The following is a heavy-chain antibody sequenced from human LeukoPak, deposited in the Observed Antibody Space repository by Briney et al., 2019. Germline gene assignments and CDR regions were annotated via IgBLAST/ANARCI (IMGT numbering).Heavy chain of an antibody. CDR1: GYTFTSYG. D-gene: IGHD3-16*02. V-gene: IGHV1-2*06. J-gene: IGHJ4*02. CDR2: INPNSGGT. CDR3: AIITLGGVIVLDY. Sequence: GATVKVSCKASGYTFTSYGISWVRQAPGQGLEWMGRINPNSGGTNYAQKFQGRVTMTRDTSISTAYMELSRLRSDDTAVYYCAIITLGGVIVLDYWGQGTLVTVSS.